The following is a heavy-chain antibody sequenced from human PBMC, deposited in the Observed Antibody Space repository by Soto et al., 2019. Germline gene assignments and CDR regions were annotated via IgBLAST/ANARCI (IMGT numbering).Heavy chain of an antibody. CDR2: IRSKAYGGTT. CDR1: GFTFGDYA. Sequence: KTGGSLRLSCTASGFTFGDYAMSWFRQAPGKGLEWVGFIRSKAYGGTTEYAASVKGRFTISRDDSKSIAYLQMNSLKTEDTAVYYCTTSSSSSYYYYGMDVWGQGTTVTVSS. CDR3: TTSSSSSYYYYGMDV. V-gene: IGHV3-49*05. D-gene: IGHD6-6*01. J-gene: IGHJ6*02.